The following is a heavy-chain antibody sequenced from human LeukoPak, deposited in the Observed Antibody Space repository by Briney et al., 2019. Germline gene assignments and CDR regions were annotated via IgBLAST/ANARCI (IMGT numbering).Heavy chain of an antibody. J-gene: IGHJ6*03. CDR2: IIPIFGTA. Sequence: GASVKVSCKASGGTFSSYAISWVRQAPGQGLEWMGGIIPIFGTANYAQKFQGRVTITADESTSTAYMELSSLRSEDTAVYYCARVWEQLVGHYYYYMDVWGKGTTVTVSS. CDR1: GGTFSSYA. D-gene: IGHD6-6*01. V-gene: IGHV1-69*13. CDR3: ARVWEQLVGHYYYYMDV.